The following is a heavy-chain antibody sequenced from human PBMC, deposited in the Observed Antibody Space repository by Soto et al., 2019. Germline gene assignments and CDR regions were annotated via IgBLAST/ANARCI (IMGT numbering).Heavy chain of an antibody. J-gene: IGHJ6*02. V-gene: IGHV3-48*03. Sequence: GGSLRLSCAASGFTFSSYEMNWVRQAPGKGLEWVSYISSSGNIVYYADSVKGRFTISRDNAKSSLYLQMNSLRAEDTAVYFCARGPRFFDLIGGMDVWGQGTTVTVS. CDR1: GFTFSSYE. D-gene: IGHD3-9*01. CDR2: ISSSGNIV. CDR3: ARGPRFFDLIGGMDV.